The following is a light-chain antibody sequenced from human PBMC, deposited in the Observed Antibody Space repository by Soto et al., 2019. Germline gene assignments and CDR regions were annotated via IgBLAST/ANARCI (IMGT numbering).Light chain of an antibody. V-gene: IGKV4-1*01. Sequence: DIVMTQSPDSLAVSLGERAAINCKSSQSVLKSSNNKNDLTWYQQKPGQPPKLLIYWASTRESGVPDRFSGSGSGTDFTLTISSLQAEDVAIYYCQQYYSSPLTFGGGTKVEIK. CDR3: QQYYSSPLT. CDR1: QSVLKSSNNKND. CDR2: WAS. J-gene: IGKJ4*01.